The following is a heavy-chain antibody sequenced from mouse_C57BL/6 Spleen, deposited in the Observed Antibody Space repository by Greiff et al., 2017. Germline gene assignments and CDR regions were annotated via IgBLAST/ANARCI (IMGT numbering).Heavy chain of an antibody. J-gene: IGHJ3*01. CDR1: GYTFTSYW. Sequence: QVQLQQPGAELVMPGASVKLSCKASGYTFTSYWMHWVKQRPGQGLEWIGVINPGSGGTNYNEKFKGKATLTADKSSSTAYMQLSSLTSEDSAVYFWARSDYYGSSLGWFAYWGQGTLVTVSA. CDR3: ARSDYYGSSLGWFAY. D-gene: IGHD1-1*01. CDR2: INPGSGGT. V-gene: IGHV1-53*01.